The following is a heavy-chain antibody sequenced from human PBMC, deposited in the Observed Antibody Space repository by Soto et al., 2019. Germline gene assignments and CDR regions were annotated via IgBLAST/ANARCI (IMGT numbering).Heavy chain of an antibody. CDR2: ISTTETT. CDR3: AGNIAAAGRRYYGMDV. V-gene: IGHV4-4*07. Sequence: QVQLQESGPGLVKPSETLSLTCTVSGGSISSYYWSWIRQPAGKGLEWIGRISTTETTNYNPSLKRRVSMSLDTSKSQVSLKLSSVTAADAAVYYCAGNIAAAGRRYYGMDVWGQGTTVTVSS. CDR1: GGSISSYY. D-gene: IGHD6-13*01. J-gene: IGHJ6*02.